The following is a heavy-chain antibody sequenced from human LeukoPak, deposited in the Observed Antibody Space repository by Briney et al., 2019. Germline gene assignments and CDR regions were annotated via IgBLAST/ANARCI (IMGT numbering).Heavy chain of an antibody. J-gene: IGHJ4*02. V-gene: IGHV4-59*08. Sequence: SETLSLTYAFSGGSSSSYYWSWIRQPPGKGLEWIGYIYYSGTTNHNPSLKSRVTISADTSKNQFSLKLASVTAADTAVYYCARSYVSTTHYGGYWGQGTLVTVSS. CDR2: IYYSGTT. CDR1: GGSSSSYY. D-gene: IGHD3-10*01. CDR3: ARSYVSTTHYGGY.